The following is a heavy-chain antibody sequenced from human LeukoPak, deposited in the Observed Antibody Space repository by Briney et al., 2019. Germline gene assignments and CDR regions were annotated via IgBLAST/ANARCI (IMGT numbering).Heavy chain of an antibody. V-gene: IGHV1-18*04. Sequence: ASVKVSCKASGYTFTGYYMHWVRQAPGQGLEWMGWISAYNGNTNYAQKLQGRVTMTTDTSTSTAYMELRSLRSDDTAVYYCARGPLPSSVDYWGQGTLVTVSS. CDR1: GYTFTGYY. D-gene: IGHD6-19*01. J-gene: IGHJ4*02. CDR2: ISAYNGNT. CDR3: ARGPLPSSVDY.